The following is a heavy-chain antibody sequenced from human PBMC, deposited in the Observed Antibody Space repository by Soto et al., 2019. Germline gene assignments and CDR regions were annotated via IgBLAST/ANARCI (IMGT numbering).Heavy chain of an antibody. CDR3: AKGLGRYYDILTGYYTFDY. CDR1: GFTFSSYA. Sequence: EVQLLESGGGLVQPGGSLRLSCAAPGFTFSSYAMSWVRQAPGKGLEWVSAISGSGGSTYYADSVKGRFTISRDNSKNTLYLQMNSLRAEDTAVYYCAKGLGRYYDILTGYYTFDYWGQGTLVTVSS. D-gene: IGHD3-9*01. V-gene: IGHV3-23*01. J-gene: IGHJ4*02. CDR2: ISGSGGST.